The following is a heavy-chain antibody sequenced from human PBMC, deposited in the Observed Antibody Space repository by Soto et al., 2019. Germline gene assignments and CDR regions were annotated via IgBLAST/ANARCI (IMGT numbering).Heavy chain of an antibody. Sequence: GGSLRLSCAASGFTFSSYAMSWVRQAPGKGLEWVSAISGSGGSTYYADSVKGRFTISRDNSKNTLYLQMNSLRAEDTAVYYCAQGGIAAASYGMDVWGQGTTVTVSS. CDR2: ISGSGGST. CDR1: GFTFSSYA. J-gene: IGHJ6*02. V-gene: IGHV3-23*01. CDR3: AQGGIAAASYGMDV. D-gene: IGHD6-13*01.